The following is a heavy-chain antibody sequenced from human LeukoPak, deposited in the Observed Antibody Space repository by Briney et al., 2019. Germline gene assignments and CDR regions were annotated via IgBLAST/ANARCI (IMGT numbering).Heavy chain of an antibody. J-gene: IGHJ4*02. D-gene: IGHD2-21*01. CDR3: VKVGDWSRAACHDTRFDW. CDR2: IYHSGNT. CDR1: MSSVSVGGGK. Sequence: SQALSLTRMIPMSSVSVGGGKWVDIRQRRGNDKKWIGYIYHSGNTVYKPSLRSRVTMSVDTSKNQFSLKLTSVTAAVTGVYYCVKVGDWSRAACHDTRFDWCGQGSLVTV. V-gene: IGHV4-31*03.